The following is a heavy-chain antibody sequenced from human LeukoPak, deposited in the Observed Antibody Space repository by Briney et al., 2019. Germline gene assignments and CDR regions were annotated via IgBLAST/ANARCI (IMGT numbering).Heavy chain of an antibody. CDR2: MNPNSGNT. CDR3: ARAGPFYDSSGYSPYGMDV. CDR1: GGTFSSYA. J-gene: IGHJ6*02. V-gene: IGHV1-8*02. D-gene: IGHD3-22*01. Sequence: ASVKVSCTASGGTFSSYAISWVRQAPGQGLEWMGWMNPNSGNTGYAQKFQGRVTMTRNTSISTAYMELSSLRSEDTAVYYCARAGPFYDSSGYSPYGMDVWGQGTTVTVSS.